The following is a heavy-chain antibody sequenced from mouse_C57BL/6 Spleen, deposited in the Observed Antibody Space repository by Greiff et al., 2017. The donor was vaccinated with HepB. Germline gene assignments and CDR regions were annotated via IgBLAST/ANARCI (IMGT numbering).Heavy chain of an antibody. J-gene: IGHJ2*01. CDR3: ARWDY. Sequence: QVHVKHPGAELVKPGASVKLSCKASGYTFTSYWMQWVKQRPGQGLEWIGEIDPSDSYTNYNQKFKGKATLTVDTSSSTAYMQLSSLTSEDSAVYYCARWDYWGQGTTLTVSS. V-gene: IGHV1-50*01. CDR1: GYTFTSYW. CDR2: IDPSDSYT.